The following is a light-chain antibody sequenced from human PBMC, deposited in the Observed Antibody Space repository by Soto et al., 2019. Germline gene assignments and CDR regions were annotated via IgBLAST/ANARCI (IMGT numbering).Light chain of an antibody. Sequence: QSALTQPPSASGSPGQSVTISCTGTSSDVGGYKYVSWYQQHPGKVPKLMIYEVSKRPSGVPDRFSGSKSGNTASLTVSGLQAEDEADYYCATWDDSLSAWVFGGGTKLTVL. J-gene: IGLJ3*02. CDR3: ATWDDSLSAWV. V-gene: IGLV2-8*01. CDR1: SSDVGGYKY. CDR2: EVS.